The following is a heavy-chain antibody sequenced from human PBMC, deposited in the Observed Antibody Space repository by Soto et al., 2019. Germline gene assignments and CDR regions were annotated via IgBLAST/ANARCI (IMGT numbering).Heavy chain of an antibody. CDR1: GYSFTTYW. D-gene: IGHD6-13*01. Sequence: LGESLNISCKGSGYSFTTYWIGWVRQMPGKGLEGMVIIYPGDSDTRYSPSFQGQVTISADKSINTTYLQWSSLKASDTAIYYCARQAAAGKYYYAMDVWGQGTTVTVS. CDR3: ARQAAAGKYYYAMDV. J-gene: IGHJ6*02. V-gene: IGHV5-51*01. CDR2: IYPGDSDT.